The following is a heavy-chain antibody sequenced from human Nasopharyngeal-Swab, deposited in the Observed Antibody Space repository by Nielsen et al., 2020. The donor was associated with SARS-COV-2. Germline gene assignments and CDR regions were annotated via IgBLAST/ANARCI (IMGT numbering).Heavy chain of an antibody. D-gene: IGHD2-15*01. CDR3: ARAAMSQDIVVVVAATGACFDY. Sequence: GSLRLSCAVYGGSFSGYYWSWIRQPPGKGLEWIGEINHSGSTNYNPSLKSRVTISVDTSKNQFSLKLSSVTAADTAVYYCARAAMSQDIVVVVAATGACFDYWGQGTLVTVSS. CDR2: INHSGST. V-gene: IGHV4-34*01. CDR1: GGSFSGYY. J-gene: IGHJ4*02.